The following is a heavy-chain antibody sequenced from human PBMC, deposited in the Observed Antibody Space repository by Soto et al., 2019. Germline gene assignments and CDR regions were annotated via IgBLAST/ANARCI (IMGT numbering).Heavy chain of an antibody. V-gene: IGHV3-30-3*01. CDR3: ARVGQISPYYSSGYCVGDADY. D-gene: IGHD3-22*01. Sequence: QVQLVESGGGVVQPGRSLRLSCAASGFSFSTYAMHWVRQAPGKGLEWVAVISYDGSNKYYADSLKGRFTISRDNSKNTLSLQTNRLRAAATAVYYCARVGQISPYYSSGYCVGDADYWGQGTLVTVSS. CDR2: ISYDGSNK. CDR1: GFSFSTYA. J-gene: IGHJ4*02.